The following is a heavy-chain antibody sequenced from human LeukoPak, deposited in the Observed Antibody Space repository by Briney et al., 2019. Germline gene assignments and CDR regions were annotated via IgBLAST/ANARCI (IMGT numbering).Heavy chain of an antibody. CDR2: FDPEDGET. V-gene: IGHV1-24*01. CDR1: VYTLTELS. J-gene: IGHJ4*02. Sequence: ASVKVSCKVSVYTLTELSMHWVRQAPGKGLEGMGGFDPEDGETIYAQNSQGRVTMTEDTSTDITYMELSSLRSEDTAVYYCATEVDWGQGTLVTVSS. CDR3: ATEVD.